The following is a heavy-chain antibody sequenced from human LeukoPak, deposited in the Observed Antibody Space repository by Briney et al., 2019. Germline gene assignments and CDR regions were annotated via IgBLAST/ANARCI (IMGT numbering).Heavy chain of an antibody. CDR2: IYTSGST. Sequence: PSETLSLTCTVSGGSISSYYWSWIRQPAGKGLEWIGRIYTSGSTNYNPSLKSRVTMSVDTSKNQFSLKLSSVTAADTAVYYCAREGSSSWYLNWFDPWGQGTLVTVSS. V-gene: IGHV4-4*07. CDR3: AREGSSSWYLNWFDP. J-gene: IGHJ5*02. D-gene: IGHD6-13*01. CDR1: GGSISSYY.